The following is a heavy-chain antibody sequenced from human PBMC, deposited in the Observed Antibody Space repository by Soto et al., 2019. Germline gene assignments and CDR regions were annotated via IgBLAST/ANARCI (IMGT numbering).Heavy chain of an antibody. Sequence: PSETLSLTCAVYGGSFSVYYWSWIRQPPGKGLEWIGEINHSGSTNYNPSLKSRVTISVDTSKNQFSLKLSSVTAAETAVYYCARADHRKNRNWFDPWGQGTLVTVSS. V-gene: IGHV4-34*01. CDR2: INHSGST. CDR1: GGSFSVYY. CDR3: ARADHRKNRNWFDP. D-gene: IGHD2-21*01. J-gene: IGHJ5*02.